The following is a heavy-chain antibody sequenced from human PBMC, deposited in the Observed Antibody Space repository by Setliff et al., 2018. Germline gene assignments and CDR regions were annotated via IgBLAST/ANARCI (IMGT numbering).Heavy chain of an antibody. V-gene: IGHV1-18*01. CDR3: ARINFYVSSGYYYAPEL. D-gene: IGHD3-22*01. Sequence: ASVKVSCKSSGFTFTDYGITWVRQVPGQGLEWMGWINSYNFNTQYAQKFQGRVTVTTDTSTTTAYMELRSLRADDTAVYYCARINFYVSSGYYYAPELWGQGTLVTVSS. J-gene: IGHJ4*02. CDR1: GFTFTDYG. CDR2: INSYNFNT.